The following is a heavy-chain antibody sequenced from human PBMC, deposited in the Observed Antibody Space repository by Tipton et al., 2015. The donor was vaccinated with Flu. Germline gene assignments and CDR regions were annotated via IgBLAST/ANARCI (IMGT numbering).Heavy chain of an antibody. Sequence: QVQLVQSGAEVKKPGASVKVSCKVSGYTFTTYGITWVRQAPGQGLEWMGWITPYDGNTDYAQKLQGRVTMTTDTSTSTAYLELRSLRSNDTAIYYCARGSTDTFDIWGQGTVVTVSS. J-gene: IGHJ3*02. CDR1: GYTFTTYG. V-gene: IGHV1-18*04. CDR2: ITPYDGNT. CDR3: ARGSTDTFDI.